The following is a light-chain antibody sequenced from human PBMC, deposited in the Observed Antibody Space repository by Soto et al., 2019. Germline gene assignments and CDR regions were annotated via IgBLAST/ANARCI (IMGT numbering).Light chain of an antibody. CDR1: SSNIGSNF. Sequence: QSVLTQPPSASGTPGQRVTISCSGSSSNIGSNFVYWYQQFPGTAPKLLIYRNNQRPSGVPDRFSGSKSGTSASLAISGLPSEDEADYYCAAWDDSLSGWVFGGGTQLPS. J-gene: IGLJ3*02. V-gene: IGLV1-47*01. CDR2: RNN. CDR3: AAWDDSLSGWV.